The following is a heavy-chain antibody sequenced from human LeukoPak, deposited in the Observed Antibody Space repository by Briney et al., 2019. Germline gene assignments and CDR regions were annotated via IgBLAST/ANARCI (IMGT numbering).Heavy chain of an antibody. J-gene: IGHJ4*02. CDR1: GFTFSSYG. Sequence: PGGSLRLSCAASGFTFSSYGMHWVRQAPGKGLEWVAFIRYDGSNKNYADSVKGRFTISRDNSKNTLYLQMNSLRAEDTAVYYCAKGRLQIDYWGQGTLVTVSS. CDR3: AKGRLQIDY. D-gene: IGHD4-11*01. CDR2: IRYDGSNK. V-gene: IGHV3-30*02.